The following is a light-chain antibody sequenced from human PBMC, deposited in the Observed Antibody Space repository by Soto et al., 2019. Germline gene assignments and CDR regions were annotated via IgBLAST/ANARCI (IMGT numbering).Light chain of an antibody. CDR2: LDSDGSH. CDR3: QTWDTGIVV. CDR1: SGHGSYA. J-gene: IGLJ2*01. V-gene: IGLV4-69*01. Sequence: QLVLTQSPSASAPLGASVKLTCTLSSGHGSYAIAWHQQQPEKGPRYLMRLDSDGSHTKGDGIPDRFSGSNSGAERYLTISRLQSEDEADYYCQTWDTGIVVFGGGTKVTVL.